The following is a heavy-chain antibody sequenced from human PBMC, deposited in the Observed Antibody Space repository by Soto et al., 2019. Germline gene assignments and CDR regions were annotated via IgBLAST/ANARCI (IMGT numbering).Heavy chain of an antibody. CDR3: TTAGDSSGYLDAFDI. CDR2: IKSKTDGGTT. J-gene: IGHJ3*02. Sequence: GGSLRHSCAASGLTFSNAWMNWVRQATGKGLEWVGRIKSKTDGGTTDYAAPVKGRFTVSRDDSKNTLYLQMNSLKTEDTAVYYCTTAGDSSGYLDAFDIWGQGTMVTVSS. CDR1: GLTFSNAW. V-gene: IGHV3-15*07. D-gene: IGHD3-22*01.